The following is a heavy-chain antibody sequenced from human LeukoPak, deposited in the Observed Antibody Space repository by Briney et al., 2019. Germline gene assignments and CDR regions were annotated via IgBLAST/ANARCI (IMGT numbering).Heavy chain of an antibody. CDR1: GYTFTGYY. J-gene: IGHJ4*02. Sequence: ASVKVSCKASGYTFTGYYMHWVRQAPGQGLEWMGWINPNSGGTNYAQKLQGRVTMTRDTSISTAYMELSRLRSDDTAVYYCARPTRYGSGSYYKDWGQGTLVTVSS. CDR3: ARPTRYGSGSYYKD. CDR2: INPNSGGT. V-gene: IGHV1-2*02. D-gene: IGHD3-10*01.